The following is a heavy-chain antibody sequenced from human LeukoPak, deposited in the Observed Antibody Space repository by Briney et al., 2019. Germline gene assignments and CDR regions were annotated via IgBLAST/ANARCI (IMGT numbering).Heavy chain of an antibody. J-gene: IGHJ4*02. V-gene: IGHV3-23*01. CDR2: ITGRGGNT. Sequence: AGGSLRLSCAASGFTFSSFPMSWVRQAPGKGLQWVSGITGRGGNTYYADSVEGRFTISGDNSKNTLSLQMDSLRAEDTAVYYCARDRAAFDYWGQGTLVTVSS. CDR1: GFTFSSFP. CDR3: ARDRAAFDY. D-gene: IGHD6-25*01.